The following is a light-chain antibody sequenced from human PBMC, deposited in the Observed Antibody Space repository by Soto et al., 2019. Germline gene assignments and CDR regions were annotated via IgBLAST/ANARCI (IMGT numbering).Light chain of an antibody. J-gene: IGLJ2*01. CDR2: DVS. CDR3: CSYAGGHTSLL. CDR1: SSDVGGYNY. Sequence: QTVVTQPRSVSGSPGQSVTISCTGTSSDVGGYNYVSWYQQHPGTVPKLMIYDVSNRPSGVPDRFSGSKSGNTASLTISGLQAEDEADYYCCSYAGGHTSLLFGGGTKVTV. V-gene: IGLV2-11*01.